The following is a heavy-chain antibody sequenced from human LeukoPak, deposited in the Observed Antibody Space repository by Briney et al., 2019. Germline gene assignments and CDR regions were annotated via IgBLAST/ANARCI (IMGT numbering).Heavy chain of an antibody. D-gene: IGHD5-24*01. J-gene: IGHJ5*02. CDR1: GDSISTYS. Sequence: LETLSLTCTVSGDSISTYSWNWIRQPPGRGLEWIGSLYTSGSTHYNPSLKSRVTISVDTSKNQFSLRLSSMTAADTAVYYCARRRVEMSTIMEGNWLDPWGQGTLVTVSS. CDR2: LYTSGST. V-gene: IGHV4-4*08. CDR3: ARRRVEMSTIMEGNWLDP.